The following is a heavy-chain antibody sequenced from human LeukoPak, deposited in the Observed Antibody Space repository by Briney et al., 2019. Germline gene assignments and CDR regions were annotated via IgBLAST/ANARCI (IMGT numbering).Heavy chain of an antibody. V-gene: IGHV3-21*01. D-gene: IGHD6-19*01. CDR2: ISSSSSYI. CDR3: ARGPAVAVAGTSWFDP. J-gene: IGHJ5*02. CDR1: GFTFSSYS. Sequence: GGSLRLSCAASGFTFSSYSMNWVRQAPGKGLEWVSSISSSSSYIYYADPVKGRFTISRDNAKNSLYLQMNSLRAEDTAVYYCARGPAVAVAGTSWFDPWGQGTLVTVSS.